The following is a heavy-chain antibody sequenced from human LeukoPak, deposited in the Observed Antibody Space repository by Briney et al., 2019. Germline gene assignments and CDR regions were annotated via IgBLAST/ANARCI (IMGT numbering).Heavy chain of an antibody. CDR2: ISAYNGNT. D-gene: IGHD3-10*01. Sequence: ASVKVSCKASGYTFTSYGISWVRQAPGQGLEWMGWISAYNGNTNYAQKLQGRVTMTTDTSTSTVYMELSSLRSEDTAVYYCASLHYNFDYWGQGTLVTVSS. V-gene: IGHV1-18*01. J-gene: IGHJ4*02. CDR1: GYTFTSYG. CDR3: ASLHYNFDY.